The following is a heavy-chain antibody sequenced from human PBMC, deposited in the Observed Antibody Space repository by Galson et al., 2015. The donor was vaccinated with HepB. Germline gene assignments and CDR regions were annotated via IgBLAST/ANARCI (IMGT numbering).Heavy chain of an antibody. Sequence: SLRLSCAASGFTFSSYSMNWVRQAPGKGLEWVSYISSSSSTIYYADSVKGRFTISRDNAKNSLYLQMNSLRAEDTAVYYCARSAPHGITMIVVVITPFDYWGQGTLVTVSS. CDR1: GFTFSSYS. V-gene: IGHV3-48*01. CDR3: ARSAPHGITMIVVVITPFDY. D-gene: IGHD3-22*01. J-gene: IGHJ4*02. CDR2: ISSSSSTI.